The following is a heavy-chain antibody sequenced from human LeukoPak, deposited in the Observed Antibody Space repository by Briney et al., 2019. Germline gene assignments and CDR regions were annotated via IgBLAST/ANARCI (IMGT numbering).Heavy chain of an antibody. CDR1: GGTLSSYA. CDR2: IIPIFGTA. V-gene: IGHV1-69*06. J-gene: IGHJ5*02. D-gene: IGHD6-19*01. CDR3: ARDSRSGWPAA. Sequence: SVKVSCKAAGGTLSSYAISWVRQAPGQGLEWMGRIIPIFGTANYAQKFQGRVTITADKSTSTAYMELSSLRSEDTAVYYCARDSRSGWPAAWGQGTLVTVSS.